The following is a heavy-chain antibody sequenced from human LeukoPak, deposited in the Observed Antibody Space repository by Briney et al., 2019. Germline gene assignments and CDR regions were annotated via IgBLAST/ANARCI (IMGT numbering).Heavy chain of an antibody. CDR1: GGSISSYY. CDR2: IYYSGST. D-gene: IGHD5-24*01. J-gene: IGHJ4*02. CDR3: ARVRGYRDGYNHPFDY. Sequence: PSETLSLTCIVSGGSISSYYCSWIRQPPGKGLEWLGYIYYSGSTNYNPSLKSRVTISVDTSKNQFSLKLSSVTAADTAVYYCARVRGYRDGYNHPFDYWGQGTLVTVSS. V-gene: IGHV4-59*01.